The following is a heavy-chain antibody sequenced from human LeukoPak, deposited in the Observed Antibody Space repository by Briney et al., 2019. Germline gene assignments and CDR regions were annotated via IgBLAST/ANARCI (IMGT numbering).Heavy chain of an antibody. CDR2: ISAYNGNT. Sequence: ASVKVSCKASGYTFTSYGISWVRQAPGQGLEWMGWISAYNGNTNYAQKLQGRVTMTTDTSTSTDYMELRSLRSDDTAVYYCARDNSIAAAGLFDYWGQGTLVTVSS. CDR3: ARDNSIAAAGLFDY. D-gene: IGHD6-13*01. V-gene: IGHV1-18*01. J-gene: IGHJ4*02. CDR1: GYTFTSYG.